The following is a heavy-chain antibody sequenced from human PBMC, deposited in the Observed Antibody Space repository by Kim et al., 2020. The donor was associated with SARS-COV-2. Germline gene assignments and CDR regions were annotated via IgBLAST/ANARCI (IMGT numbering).Heavy chain of an antibody. CDR1: GFSFSNYS. CDR2: ISHSGSRN. J-gene: IGHJ5*01. Sequence: GGSLRLSCAASGFSFSNYSMNWVRQAPGKGLEWVSAISHSGSRNYYAAAVNSLFITSGNTTNNQLFLLINSRAADAAAYYYSAELPHLAAAGQFD. D-gene: IGHD3-10*01. CDR3: AELPHLAAAGQFD. V-gene: IGHV3-23*01.